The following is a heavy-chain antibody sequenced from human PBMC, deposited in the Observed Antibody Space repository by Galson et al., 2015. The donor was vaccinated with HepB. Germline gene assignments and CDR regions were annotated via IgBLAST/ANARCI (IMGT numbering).Heavy chain of an antibody. J-gene: IGHJ4*02. CDR2: IYTSGST. V-gene: IGHV4-4*07. Sequence: SETLSLTCTVSGGSISSYYWSWIRQPAGKGLEWIGRIYTSGSTYYNPSLKSRVTISVDTSKNQFSLKLSSVTAADTAVYYCARAAVLPANNWNYAGWVYFDYWGQGTLVTVSS. D-gene: IGHD1-7*01. CDR1: GGSISSYY. CDR3: ARAAVLPANNWNYAGWVYFDY.